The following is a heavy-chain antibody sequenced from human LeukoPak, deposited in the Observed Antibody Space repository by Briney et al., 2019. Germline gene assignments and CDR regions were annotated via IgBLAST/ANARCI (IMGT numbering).Heavy chain of an antibody. D-gene: IGHD1-14*01. CDR2: INHSGST. J-gene: IGHJ3*02. Sequence: PSETLSLTCAVYGGSFSGYYWSWIRQPPGKGLEWIGEINHSGSTNYNPSLKSRVTISVDTSKNQFSLKLSSVTAADTAVYYCARPGGLGSGAFDIWGQGTMVTVSS. CDR1: GGSFSGYY. CDR3: ARPGGLGSGAFDI. V-gene: IGHV4-34*01.